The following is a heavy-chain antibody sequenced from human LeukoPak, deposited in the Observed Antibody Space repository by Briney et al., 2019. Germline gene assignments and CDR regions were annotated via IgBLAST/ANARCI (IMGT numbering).Heavy chain of an antibody. V-gene: IGHV3-21*01. CDR1: GFTFSSYS. CDR2: ISSSSSYI. CDR3: ARDLGYCSGGSCYGWIFEVDNYYYYHGMDV. J-gene: IGHJ6*02. D-gene: IGHD2-15*01. Sequence: PGGSLRLSCAASGFTFSSYSMNWVRQAPGKGLEWVSSISSSSSYIYYADSVKGRFTISRDNAKNSLYLQMNSLRAEDTAVYYCARDLGYCSGGSCYGWIFEVDNYYYYHGMDVWGQGTTVTVSS.